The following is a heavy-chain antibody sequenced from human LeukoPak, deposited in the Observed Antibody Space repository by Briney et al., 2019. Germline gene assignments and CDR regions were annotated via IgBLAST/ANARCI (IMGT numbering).Heavy chain of an antibody. CDR2: IYSRGTT. CDR1: GESINRYF. V-gene: IGHV4-59*01. Sequence: SETLSVTCPVSGESINRYFWTWIRQPPGKQLDWPGYIYSRGTTAYNPSLESGLTMSTDTSENQFSLTLRSVTTADTAVYFCARVTRTHDAFDVWGQPIMVTVSS. J-gene: IGHJ3*01. CDR3: ARVTRTHDAFDV. D-gene: IGHD2-21*02.